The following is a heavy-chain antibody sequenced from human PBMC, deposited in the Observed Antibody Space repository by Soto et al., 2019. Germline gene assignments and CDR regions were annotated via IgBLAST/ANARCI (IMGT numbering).Heavy chain of an antibody. D-gene: IGHD1-1*01. CDR3: ARGDAYNSFDY. CDR2: ISSSGDYI. V-gene: IGHV3-21*01. Sequence: PGGSLRLSCAASGFTFSSYTMNWVRQAPGKGLEWVSSISSSGDYIYYADSVKGRFTISRDNAKNSLYLQMSSLRVGDTAMFYCARGDAYNSFDYWGQGALVTVSS. CDR1: GFTFSSYT. J-gene: IGHJ4*02.